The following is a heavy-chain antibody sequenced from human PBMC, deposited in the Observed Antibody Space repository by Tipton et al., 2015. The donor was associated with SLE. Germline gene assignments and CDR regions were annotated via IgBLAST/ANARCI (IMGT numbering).Heavy chain of an antibody. D-gene: IGHD5-12*01. CDR2: IYYSGST. Sequence: GLVKPSETLSLTCTVSGGSISSYYWSWIRQPPGKGLEWIGYIYYSGSTNYNPSLKSRVTISVDTSKNQFSLKLSSVTAADTAVYYCARRLTRYSGYDYFDYWGQATLVTVSS. J-gene: IGHJ4*02. CDR1: GGSISSYY. V-gene: IGHV4-59*08. CDR3: ARRLTRYSGYDYFDY.